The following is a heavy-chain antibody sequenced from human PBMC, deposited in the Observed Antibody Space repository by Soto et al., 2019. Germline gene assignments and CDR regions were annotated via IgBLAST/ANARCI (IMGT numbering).Heavy chain of an antibody. D-gene: IGHD1-7*01. CDR3: ARVLPITGTYYYYGMDV. CDR1: GFTFSSYW. Sequence: GGSLRLSCAASGFTFSSYWMHWVRQAPGKGLEWVSRINSDGSSTSYADSVKGRFTISRDNAKNTLYLQMNSLRAEDTVLYCGARVLPITGTYYYYGMDVWGQGTTVTVSS. CDR2: INSDGSST. V-gene: IGHV3-74*01. J-gene: IGHJ6*02.